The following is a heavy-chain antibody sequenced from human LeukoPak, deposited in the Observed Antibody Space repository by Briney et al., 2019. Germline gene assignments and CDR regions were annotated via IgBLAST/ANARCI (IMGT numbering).Heavy chain of an antibody. CDR2: ISGSGGST. CDR1: GFTFSSYA. V-gene: IGHV3-23*01. D-gene: IGHD3-22*01. Sequence: GGSLRLSCAASGFTFSSYAMSWVRQAPGKELEWVSAISGSGGSTYYADSVKGRFTISRDNSKNTLYLQMNSLRAEDTAVYYCAKIRGYYDSSGYLPFFDYWGQGTLVTVSS. CDR3: AKIRGYYDSSGYLPFFDY. J-gene: IGHJ4*02.